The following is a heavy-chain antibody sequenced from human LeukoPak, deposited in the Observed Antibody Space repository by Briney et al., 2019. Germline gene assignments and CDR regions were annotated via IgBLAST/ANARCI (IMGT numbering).Heavy chain of an antibody. V-gene: IGHV3-7*01. D-gene: IGHD2-21*01. CDR2: INQDGSEK. Sequence: GGSLRLSCAVSGFSLNNYWMSWVRQAPGKGLEWVANINQDGSEKYYVDSVKGRFTISRDNAKNSLYLQMNSLRAEDTAVYYCARAAYCVSPICNPRTYVDYWGQGTLVTVSS. CDR3: ARAAYCVSPICNPRTYVDY. J-gene: IGHJ4*02. CDR1: GFSLNNYW.